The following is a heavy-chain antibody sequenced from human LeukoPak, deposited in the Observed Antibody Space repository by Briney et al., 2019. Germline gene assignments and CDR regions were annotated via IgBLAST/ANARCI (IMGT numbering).Heavy chain of an antibody. CDR2: ISAYNGNT. D-gene: IGHD1-26*01. CDR1: GYTFTSYG. V-gene: IGHV1-18*01. CDR3: ARGTVGAGEDPPTIY. J-gene: IGHJ2*01. Sequence: ASVKVSCKASGYTFTSYGISWVRQAPGQGLEWMGWISAYNGNTNYAQKLQGRVTMTTDTSTSTAYMELRSLRSDDTAVYYCARGTVGAGEDPPTIYWGRGTLVTVSS.